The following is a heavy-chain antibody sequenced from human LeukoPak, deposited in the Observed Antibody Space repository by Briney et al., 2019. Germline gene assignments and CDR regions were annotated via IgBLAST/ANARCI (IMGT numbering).Heavy chain of an antibody. J-gene: IGHJ4*02. Sequence: GGSLRLSXVASGFPFSTYVMHWVCQAPGKGLEWVAFIRYDGSNKYYADSVRGRFTISRDNSRNTLYLQISSLRPEDTAVYYCAKARSNYDFWSGIDSWGQGTLVTVSS. CDR1: GFPFSTYV. D-gene: IGHD3-3*01. CDR3: AKARSNYDFWSGIDS. V-gene: IGHV3-30*02. CDR2: IRYDGSNK.